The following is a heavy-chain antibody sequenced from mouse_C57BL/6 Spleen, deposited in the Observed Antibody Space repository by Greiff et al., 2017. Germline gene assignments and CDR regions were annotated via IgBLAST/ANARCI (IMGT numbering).Heavy chain of an antibody. Sequence: QVQLQQPGAELVRPGSSVKLSCKASGYTFTSYWMHWVKQRPIQGLEWIGNIDPSNSETHYNQKFKDKATLTVDKSSSTAYMQLSSLTSEDSAVYYFALYDYDLDYWGQVTTLTVSS. CDR3: ALYDYDLDY. J-gene: IGHJ2*01. V-gene: IGHV1-52*01. CDR2: IDPSNSET. CDR1: GYTFTSYW. D-gene: IGHD2-4*01.